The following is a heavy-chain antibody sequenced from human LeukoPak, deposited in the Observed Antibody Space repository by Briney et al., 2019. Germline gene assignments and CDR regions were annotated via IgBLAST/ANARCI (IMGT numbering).Heavy chain of an antibody. V-gene: IGHV3-74*01. D-gene: IGHD1-7*01. CDR1: GFTFSNYW. CDR3: ATAGNYRFDY. CDR2: INPDGSTI. Sequence: QTGGSLRLSCAASGFTFSNYWVHWVRQAPGKGLVWVSRINPDGSTINYSDSVKGRFTISRDNAKNTLYLQMNSLRAEDTAVYYCATAGNYRFDYWGQGTLVTVSS. J-gene: IGHJ4*02.